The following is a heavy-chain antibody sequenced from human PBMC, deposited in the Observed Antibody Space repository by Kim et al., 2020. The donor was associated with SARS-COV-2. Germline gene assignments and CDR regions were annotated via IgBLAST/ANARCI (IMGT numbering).Heavy chain of an antibody. Sequence: GESLKISCKGSGYSFTSYWIGWVRQMPGKGLEWMGIIYPGDSDTRYSPSFQGQVTISADRSISTAYLQWSNLKASDTAMYYCARLRLDCSSTSCYDLPDYWGQGTLVTVSS. V-gene: IGHV5-51*01. D-gene: IGHD2-2*01. CDR3: ARLRLDCSSTSCYDLPDY. CDR1: GYSFTSYW. J-gene: IGHJ4*02. CDR2: IYPGDSDT.